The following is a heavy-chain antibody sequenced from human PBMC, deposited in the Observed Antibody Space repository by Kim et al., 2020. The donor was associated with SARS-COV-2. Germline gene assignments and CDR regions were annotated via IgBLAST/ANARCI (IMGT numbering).Heavy chain of an antibody. D-gene: IGHD6-19*01. CDR3: AKDIGAVAGTGFDY. V-gene: IGHV3-9*01. J-gene: IGHJ4*02. Sequence: ADSVKCRFTIARDNAKTSLYLHMNSLGAEATALYYCAKDIGAVAGTGFDYWGQGTLVTVSS.